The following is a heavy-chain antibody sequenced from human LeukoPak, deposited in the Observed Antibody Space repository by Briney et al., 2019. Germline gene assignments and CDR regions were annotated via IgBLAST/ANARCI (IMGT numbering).Heavy chain of an antibody. CDR3: ARYSSSWYYFDY. J-gene: IGHJ4*02. CDR2: IYSSGST. V-gene: IGHV4-61*02. Sequence: SETLSLTCTVSGASISTPTYYWSWIRQPAGKGLEGIGRIYSSGSTNYNPSLKSRVTMSVDTSKNQFSLNLNSVTAADTAVYFCARYSSSWYYFDYWGQGALVTVSS. CDR1: GASISTPTYY. D-gene: IGHD6-13*01.